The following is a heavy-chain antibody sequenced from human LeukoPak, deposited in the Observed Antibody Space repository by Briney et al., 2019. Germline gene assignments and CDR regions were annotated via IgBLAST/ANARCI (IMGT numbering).Heavy chain of an antibody. J-gene: IGHJ4*02. CDR2: LSYDGSNK. CDR3: ARDRGTAAAGNYYFDY. V-gene: IGHV3-30-3*01. D-gene: IGHD6-13*01. Sequence: GGCLRLSYATFGDTFSSYAMHWVRKAPGKGLEWVGDLSYDGSNKYYADSVKGRFTISRDNSKNTLYLQRNSLRAEDTAVYYCARDRGTAAAGNYYFDYWGQGTLVTVSS. CDR1: GDTFSSYA.